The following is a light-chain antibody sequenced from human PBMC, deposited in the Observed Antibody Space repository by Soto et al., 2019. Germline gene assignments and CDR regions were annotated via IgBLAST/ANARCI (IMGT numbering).Light chain of an antibody. Sequence: EIVMTQSPATLSVSPGERATLSCRASQSAGNDLAWYQQRPGQAPRLVIYRASTRAAGVPARFSGSGSGTEFTHTISSLQSEDFAIYYCQQYKNWPPLTFGGGTKVEIK. CDR3: QQYKNWPPLT. CDR1: QSAGND. J-gene: IGKJ4*01. CDR2: RAS. V-gene: IGKV3-15*01.